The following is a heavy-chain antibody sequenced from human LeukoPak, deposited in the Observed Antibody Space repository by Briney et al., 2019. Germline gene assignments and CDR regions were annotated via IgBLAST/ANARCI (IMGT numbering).Heavy chain of an antibody. Sequence: GVSLRLSCAASGYTFSRYAMSWVQQAPGKGKEWVSASSGSGGSTYYADSAKRRFTISRDNSKNTLYLQMNSLRAEDTAVYYCASLRYFDWLFDYWGQGTLVTVSS. CDR2: SSGSGGST. V-gene: IGHV3-23*01. CDR3: ASLRYFDWLFDY. D-gene: IGHD3-9*01. J-gene: IGHJ4*02. CDR1: GYTFSRYA.